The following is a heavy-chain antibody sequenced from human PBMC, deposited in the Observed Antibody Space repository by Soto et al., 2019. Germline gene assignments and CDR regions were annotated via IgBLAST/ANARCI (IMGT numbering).Heavy chain of an antibody. V-gene: IGHV4-39*01. J-gene: IGHJ6*02. CDR2: IYYSGST. CDR3: ARHVQTAAGYYYYGLDV. D-gene: IGHD6-13*01. Sequence: SETLSLTCTVSGGSISSSSYSWGWIRQPPGKGLEWIGTIYYSGSTYYNPSLKSRVTMSVDTSKNQFSLSLRSVTAADTAVYFCARHVQTAAGYYYYGLDVWGQGTTVTVSS. CDR1: GGSISSSSYS.